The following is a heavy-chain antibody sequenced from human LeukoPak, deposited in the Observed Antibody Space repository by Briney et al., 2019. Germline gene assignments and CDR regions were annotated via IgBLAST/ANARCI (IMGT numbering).Heavy chain of an antibody. V-gene: IGHV1-18*01. CDR2: ISTYNGNA. D-gene: IGHD2-15*01. CDR3: ARRAIAATSYFDY. CDR1: GYTFTSYG. Sequence: ASVKVSCKASGYTFTSYGINWVRQAPGQGLEWMGWISTYNGNANYAQKLQGRVTMTRDTSTSTAYMELRSLRSDDTAVYYCARRAIAATSYFDYWGQGTLVTVSS. J-gene: IGHJ4*02.